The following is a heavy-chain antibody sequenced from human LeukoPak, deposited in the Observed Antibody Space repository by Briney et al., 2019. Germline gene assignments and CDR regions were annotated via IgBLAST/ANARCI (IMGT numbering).Heavy chain of an antibody. J-gene: IGHJ4*02. CDR1: GFSIISGYY. Sequence: SETLSLTCAVSGFSIISGYYWGWIRQPAGKGLEWIGSIYRTGTTYNNPSLKSRVTISVDTSKNQLSLKVTSVTAADTAVYYCARAYSNPPGNYCFDYRGQGTLVTVPP. CDR2: IYRTGTT. CDR3: ARAYSNPPGNYCFDY. D-gene: IGHD6-13*01. V-gene: IGHV4-38-2*01.